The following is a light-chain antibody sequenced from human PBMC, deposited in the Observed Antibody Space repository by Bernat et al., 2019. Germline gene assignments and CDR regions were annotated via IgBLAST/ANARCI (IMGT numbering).Light chain of an antibody. V-gene: IGLV2-18*02. Sequence: QSALTQPPSVSGSPGQSVTISCTGTSSDVGSYNRFSWYQQSPGTAPKLMIYELTNRPSGVPDRFSGSKSGNTASLTISGLQAEDEADYYCSSYTSISTLVFGGGTKLTVL. J-gene: IGLJ2*01. CDR3: SSYTSISTLV. CDR1: SSDVGSYNR. CDR2: ELT.